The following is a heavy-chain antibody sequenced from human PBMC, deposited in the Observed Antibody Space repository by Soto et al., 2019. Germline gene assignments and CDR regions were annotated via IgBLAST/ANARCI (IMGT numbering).Heavy chain of an antibody. V-gene: IGHV3-23*01. CDR3: AKGSPSRVTTIDY. D-gene: IGHD4-17*01. CDR2: ISGSGDST. J-gene: IGHJ4*02. Sequence: EVQLLESGGGLVQPGGSLRLSCAVSGFTFSSYAVRWVRQAPGKGLQWVSAISGSGDSTYYADSVKGRFTISRDNSKNTLYLQMNSLRAEDTAVYYCAKGSPSRVTTIDYWGQGTLVTVSS. CDR1: GFTFSSYA.